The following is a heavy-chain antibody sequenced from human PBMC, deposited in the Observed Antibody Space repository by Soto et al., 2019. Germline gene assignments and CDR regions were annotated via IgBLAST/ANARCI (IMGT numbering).Heavy chain of an antibody. J-gene: IGHJ4*02. CDR3: ASEILGYCSGGSCHY. CDR2: IYYSGST. CDR1: GGSISSGDYY. Sequence: QVQLQESGPGLVKPSQTLSLTCTVSGGSISSGDYYWRWIRQPPGKGLEWIGYIYYSGSTYYNPSLKSRVTISVDTSKNQFSLKLSSVTAADTAVYYCASEILGYCSGGSCHYWGQGTLVTVSS. D-gene: IGHD2-15*01. V-gene: IGHV4-30-4*01.